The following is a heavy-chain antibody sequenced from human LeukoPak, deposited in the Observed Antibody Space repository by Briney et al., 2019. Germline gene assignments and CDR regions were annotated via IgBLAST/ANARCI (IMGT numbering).Heavy chain of an antibody. Sequence: GGSLRLSCAASGFTFSSYWMSWVRQAPGKGLEWVANIKQDGSEKYYVDSVKGRFTISRDNAKNSVYLQMNSLRAEDTAVYHCARDRLRIAAAATYWGQGTLVTVSS. CDR3: ARDRLRIAAAATY. V-gene: IGHV3-7*01. D-gene: IGHD6-13*01. CDR2: IKQDGSEK. J-gene: IGHJ4*02. CDR1: GFTFSSYW.